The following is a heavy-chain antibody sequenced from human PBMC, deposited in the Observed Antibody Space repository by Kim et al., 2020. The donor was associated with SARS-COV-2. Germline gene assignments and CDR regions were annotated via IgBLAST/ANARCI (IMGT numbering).Heavy chain of an antibody. J-gene: IGHJ6*02. CDR2: SEST. V-gene: IGHV4-4*02. CDR3: ARDRAMDV. Sequence: SESTNYTPSLKSRVTIAVDKSKDQFSRKLGSVTAADTAVYYCARDRAMDVWGQGTTVTVSS.